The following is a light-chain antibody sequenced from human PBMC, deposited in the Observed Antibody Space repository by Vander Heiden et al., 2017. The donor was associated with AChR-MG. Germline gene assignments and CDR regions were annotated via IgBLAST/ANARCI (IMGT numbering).Light chain of an antibody. CDR2: GAS. J-gene: IGKJ1*01. V-gene: IGKV3-20*01. CDR3: QKDSRSQT. CDR1: QSLSNIY. Sequence: EIELMQSPGNLSLSPGEGVCLCCRACQSLSNIYLAWYQQKPGQAPRLLISGASSRANRIPDRFSGSGCGTDFTLTSSRLGPEDFAVYYCQKDSRSQTFGQGTKVEIK.